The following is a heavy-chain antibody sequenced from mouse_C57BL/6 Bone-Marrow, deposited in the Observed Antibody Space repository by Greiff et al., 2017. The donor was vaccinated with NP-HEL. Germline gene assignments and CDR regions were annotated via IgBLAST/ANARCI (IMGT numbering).Heavy chain of an antibody. Sequence: EVQVVESGGGLVQPGGSMKLSCVASGFTFSNYWMNWVRQSPEKGLEWVAQIRLKSDNYATHYAESVKGRFTISRDDSKSSVYLQMNNLRAEDTGIYYCTRGYYGSRGAYWGQGTLVTVSA. CDR1: GFTFSNYW. V-gene: IGHV6-3*01. D-gene: IGHD1-1*01. CDR2: IRLKSDNYAT. CDR3: TRGYYGSRGAY. J-gene: IGHJ3*01.